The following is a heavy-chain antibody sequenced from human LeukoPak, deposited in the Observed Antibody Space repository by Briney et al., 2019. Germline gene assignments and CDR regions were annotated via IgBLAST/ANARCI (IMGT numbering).Heavy chain of an antibody. Sequence: SQTLSLTCTVSGGSISSYYWSWIRQPPGKGLEWIGYIYYSGSTNYNPFLKSRVTISVDTSKNQFSLKLSSVTAADTAVYYCARETSQKGAHYMDVRGKGTTVTISS. CDR2: IYYSGST. D-gene: IGHD3-16*01. CDR3: ARETSQKGAHYMDV. V-gene: IGHV4-59*01. CDR1: GGSISSYY. J-gene: IGHJ6*03.